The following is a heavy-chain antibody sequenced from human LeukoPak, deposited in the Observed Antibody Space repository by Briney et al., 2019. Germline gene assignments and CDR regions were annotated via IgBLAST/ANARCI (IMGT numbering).Heavy chain of an antibody. CDR3: ARDLSNRWYLNYYYYYGMDV. D-gene: IGHD6-13*01. J-gene: IGHJ6*02. CDR2: IIPIFSTA. Sequence: GASVKVSCKASGGTFSSYAISWVRQAPGQGLEWMGGIIPIFSTANYAQKFQGRVTITTNESTSTAYMELSSLRSEDTAVYYCARDLSNRWYLNYYYYYGMDVWGQGTTVTVSS. CDR1: GGTFSSYA. V-gene: IGHV1-69*05.